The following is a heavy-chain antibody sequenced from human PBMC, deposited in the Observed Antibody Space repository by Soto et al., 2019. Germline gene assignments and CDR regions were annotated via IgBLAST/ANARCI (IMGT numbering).Heavy chain of an antibody. CDR1: GFTFSSYA. CDR3: ARGGYSINKYYYDSSGYYELHYFDY. V-gene: IGHV3-30-3*01. Sequence: GGSLRLSCAASGFTFSSYAMHWVRQAPGKGLEWVAVISYDGSNKYYADSVKGRFTISRDNSKNTLYLQMNSLRAEDTAVYYCARGGYSINKYYYDSSGYYELHYFDYWGQGTLVTVSS. J-gene: IGHJ4*02. CDR2: ISYDGSNK. D-gene: IGHD3-22*01.